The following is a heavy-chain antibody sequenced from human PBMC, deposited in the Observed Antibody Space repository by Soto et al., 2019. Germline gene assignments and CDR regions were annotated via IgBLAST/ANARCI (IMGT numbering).Heavy chain of an antibody. CDR2: INPSGGST. J-gene: IGHJ6*02. CDR1: GYTFTSYY. Sequence: ASVKVSCKASGYTFTSYYMRWVRQAPGQGLEWMGIINPSGGSTSYAQKFQGRVTMTRDTSTSTVYMELSSLRSEDTAVYYCARLGPASSWGSNGMDVWGQGTTVTVSS. V-gene: IGHV1-46*01. D-gene: IGHD6-13*01. CDR3: ARLGPASSWGSNGMDV.